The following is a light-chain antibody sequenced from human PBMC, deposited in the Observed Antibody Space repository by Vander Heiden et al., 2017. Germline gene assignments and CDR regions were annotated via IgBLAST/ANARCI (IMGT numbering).Light chain of an antibody. CDR2: QDN. Sequence: SYELPQPPSVSVSPGQTATITCAGDKLGDKYASWYQQKPGQSPVVVIYQDNKRPSGIPERFSGSNSGNTATLTISGTQTMDEADYYCQAWDNNTVIFGGGTKLTVL. CDR1: KLGDKY. V-gene: IGLV3-1*01. J-gene: IGLJ2*01. CDR3: QAWDNNTVI.